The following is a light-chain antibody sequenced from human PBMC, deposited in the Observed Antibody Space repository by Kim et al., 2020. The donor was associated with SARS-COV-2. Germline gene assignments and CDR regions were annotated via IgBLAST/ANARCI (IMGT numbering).Light chain of an antibody. CDR1: RCLSSNY. V-gene: IGKV3-20*01. Sequence: GERTPLPSGARRCLSSNYLAWYQQKPGQTPRLLIYGASSRATGIPDRFSGSGSGTDFTLTITRLEPEDFAVYYCQQYSSSPTTFGQGTKVDIK. J-gene: IGKJ1*01. CDR2: GAS. CDR3: QQYSSSPTT.